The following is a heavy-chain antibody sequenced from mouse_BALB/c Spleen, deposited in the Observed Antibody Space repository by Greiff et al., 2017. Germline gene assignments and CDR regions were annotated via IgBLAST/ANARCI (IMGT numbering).Heavy chain of an antibody. CDR3: ARGVSSYRYYFDY. V-gene: IGHV5-6-5*01. Sequence: VMLVESGGGLVKPGGSLKLSCAASGFTFSSYAMSWVRQTPEKRLEWVASISSGGSTYYPDSVKGRFTISRDNARNILYLQMSSLRSEDTAMYYCARGVSSYRYYFDYWGQGTTLTVSS. CDR2: ISSGGST. D-gene: IGHD1-1*01. J-gene: IGHJ2*01. CDR1: GFTFSSYA.